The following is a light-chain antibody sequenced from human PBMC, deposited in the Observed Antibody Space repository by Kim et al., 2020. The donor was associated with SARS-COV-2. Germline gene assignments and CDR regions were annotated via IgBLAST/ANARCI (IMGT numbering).Light chain of an antibody. CDR1: QSVSTY. Sequence: EIVLTQSPATLSLSPGERATLSCRARQSVSTYLSWFQQTPGQAPRLLIYDASKRATGIPARFSGGGSGTDFTLTISSLEPEDFAVYYCQQRSDWPFTFGQGTKLEIK. CDR3: QQRSDWPFT. V-gene: IGKV3-11*01. J-gene: IGKJ2*01. CDR2: DAS.